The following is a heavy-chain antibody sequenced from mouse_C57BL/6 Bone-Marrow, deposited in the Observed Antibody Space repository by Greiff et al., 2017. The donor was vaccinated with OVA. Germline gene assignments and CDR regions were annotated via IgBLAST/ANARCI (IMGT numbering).Heavy chain of an antibody. CDR1: GFTFSSYG. J-gene: IGHJ3*01. Sequence: EVQLVESGGDLVKPGGSLKLSCAASGFTFSSYGMSWVSQTPDKRLEWVATFRSGGSYTNYPDSVKGRFTISRDNAKNTLYLQRSSLKSEDTAMYYSARHGSSGYVAYWGQGTLVTVSA. D-gene: IGHD3-2*02. CDR2: FRSGGSYT. CDR3: ARHGSSGYVAY. V-gene: IGHV5-6*01.